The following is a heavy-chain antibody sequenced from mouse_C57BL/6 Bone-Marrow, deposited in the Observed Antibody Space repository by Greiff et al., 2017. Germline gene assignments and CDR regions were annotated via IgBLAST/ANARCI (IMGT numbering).Heavy chain of an antibody. CDR1: GYTFTNYW. Sequence: VQLQQSGAELVRPGTSVKVSCKASGYTFTNYWMEWVKQRPGQGLEWIGVINPGSGGTNYNEKFKGKATLTADKSASTAYMQLSSLRSEDSEVYFCARCDYGSSSQFDYWGQGTTLTVSS. D-gene: IGHD1-1*01. J-gene: IGHJ2*01. V-gene: IGHV1-54*01. CDR3: ARCDYGSSSQFDY. CDR2: INPGSGGT.